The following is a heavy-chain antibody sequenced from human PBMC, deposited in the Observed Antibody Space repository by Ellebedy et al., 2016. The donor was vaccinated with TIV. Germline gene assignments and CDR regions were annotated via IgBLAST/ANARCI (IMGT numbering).Heavy chain of an antibody. Sequence: ASVKVSCXASGYTFTGYYMHWVRQAPGQGLEWMGWINPNSGGTNYAQKFQGRVTMTRDTSISTAYMELSRLRSDDTAVYYCARAPGYSGYDLGGFDPWGQGTLVTVSS. CDR2: INPNSGGT. D-gene: IGHD5-12*01. CDR1: GYTFTGYY. J-gene: IGHJ5*02. CDR3: ARAPGYSGYDLGGFDP. V-gene: IGHV1-2*02.